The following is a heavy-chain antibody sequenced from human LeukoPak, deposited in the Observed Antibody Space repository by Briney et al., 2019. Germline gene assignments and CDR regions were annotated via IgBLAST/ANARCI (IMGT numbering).Heavy chain of an antibody. CDR2: TWYDGTKK. V-gene: IGHV3-33*01. CDR3: ARDSNYGSFDY. D-gene: IGHD4-11*01. CDR1: GFSFGGYS. J-gene: IGHJ4*02. Sequence: PGRSLRLSCATSGFSFGGYSIHWVRQAPGKGLEWVAVTWYDGTKKFYVDSVKGRFTISSDNFKNTLFLQMNSLRAENTAVYYCARDSNYGSFDYWGQGTLVTVSS.